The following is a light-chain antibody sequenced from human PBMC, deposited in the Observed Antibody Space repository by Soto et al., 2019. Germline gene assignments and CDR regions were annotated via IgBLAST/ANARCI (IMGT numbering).Light chain of an antibody. Sequence: ELVLTQSPGTLSLSPGERATLSCRASQSVSSIYLARYQQKPGQAPRLLIYGASSRATGIPDRFSGSGSGTDFTLTISRLEPEDFAVYYCQQYGSSRWTFDQGTKVDI. CDR1: QSVSSIY. CDR2: GAS. J-gene: IGKJ1*01. CDR3: QQYGSSRWT. V-gene: IGKV3-20*01.